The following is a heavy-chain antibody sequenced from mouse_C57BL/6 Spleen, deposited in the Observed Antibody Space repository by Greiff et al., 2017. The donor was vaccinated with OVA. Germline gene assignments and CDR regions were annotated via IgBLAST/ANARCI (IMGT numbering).Heavy chain of an antibody. D-gene: IGHD2-4*01. CDR2: INHSSGYT. J-gene: IGHJ3*01. V-gene: IGHV1-7*01. CDR1: GYTFTSYW. CDR3: ARTSYDYAAWFAY. Sequence: QVQLKESGAELAKPGASVKLSCKASGYTFTSYWMHWVKQRPGQGLEWIGYINHSSGYTKYNQKFKDKATLTADKSSSTAYMQLSSLTYEDSAVYYCARTSYDYAAWFAYWGQGTLVTVSA.